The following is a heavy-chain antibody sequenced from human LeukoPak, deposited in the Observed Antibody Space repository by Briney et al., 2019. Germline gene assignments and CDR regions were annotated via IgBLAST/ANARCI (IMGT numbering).Heavy chain of an antibody. CDR1: GFTFSSYG. J-gene: IGHJ4*02. CDR2: ISYDGSNK. D-gene: IGHD3-9*01. CDR3: AKEILTGYYLDY. Sequence: GGSLRLSCAASGFTFSSYGMQWVRQAPGKGPEWVAVISYDGSNKYYADSVKGRFTISRDNAKNTLYLQMNSLRAEDTAVYYCAKEILTGYYLDYWGQGTLVTASS. V-gene: IGHV3-30*18.